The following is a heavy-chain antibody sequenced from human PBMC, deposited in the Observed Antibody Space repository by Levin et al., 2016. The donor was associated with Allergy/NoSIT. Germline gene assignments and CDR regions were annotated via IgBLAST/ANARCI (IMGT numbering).Heavy chain of an antibody. CDR1: GGTFSSYA. V-gene: IGHV1-46*01. CDR2: VNPSAGGT. D-gene: IGHD3/OR15-3a*01. Sequence: ASVKVSCKASGGTFSSYAFTWVRQAPGQGLEWMGIVNPSAGGTRYAQKFQGRVTMTSDTSTSTVYMELSSLRSEDTAVYYCAREAVNGYFGRVYAFDIWGQGTMVTVSS. CDR3: AREAVNGYFGRVYAFDI. J-gene: IGHJ3*02.